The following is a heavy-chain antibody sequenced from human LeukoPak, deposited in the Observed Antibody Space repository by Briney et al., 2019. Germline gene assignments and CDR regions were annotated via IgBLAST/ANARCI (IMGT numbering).Heavy chain of an antibody. CDR3: ARDRDSSGLRDFDL. Sequence: KSSETLSLTCTVSGGSINSYYWSWIRQPPGKGLEWIGYIYYSGNTNYNPSLKSRVSISIDTSKNQLSLQLSSGTAADTAVYYCARDRDSSGLRDFDLWGRGTLVTVSA. D-gene: IGHD3-22*01. CDR1: GGSINSYY. J-gene: IGHJ2*01. V-gene: IGHV4-59*01. CDR2: IYYSGNT.